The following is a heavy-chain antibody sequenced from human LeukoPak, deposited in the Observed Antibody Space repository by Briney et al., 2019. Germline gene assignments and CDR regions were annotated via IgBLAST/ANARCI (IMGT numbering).Heavy chain of an antibody. Sequence: PGGSLRLSCAASGFIFSSYWMHWVRQAPGKGLVWVSRISSDGKSINYADSVRGRFTISRDNAKNTLYLQMNGLRTEDTAVYYCARDGNPTFDIWGRGTMVTVSS. V-gene: IGHV3-74*01. CDR1: GFIFSSYW. CDR2: ISSDGKSI. D-gene: IGHD4-23*01. CDR3: ARDGNPTFDI. J-gene: IGHJ3*02.